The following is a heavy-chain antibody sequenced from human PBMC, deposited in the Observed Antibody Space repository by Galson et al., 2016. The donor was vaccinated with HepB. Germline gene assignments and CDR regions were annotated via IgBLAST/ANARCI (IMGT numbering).Heavy chain of an antibody. J-gene: IGHJ3*01. CDR1: GYSISIGYH. D-gene: IGHD6-19*01. Sequence: SETLSLTCSVSGYSISIGYHWGWIRQPPGKGLEWIGSLYHSGAIYYNPSLKSRVTISVDTSKNQFSLNVTSVTAADTAVYFCARDRQWLERDPDAFDVWGHGTMVTVSS. CDR3: ARDRQWLERDPDAFDV. CDR2: LYHSGAI. V-gene: IGHV4-38-2*02.